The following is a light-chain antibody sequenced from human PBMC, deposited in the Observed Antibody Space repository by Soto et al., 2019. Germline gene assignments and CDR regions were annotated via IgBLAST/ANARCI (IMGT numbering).Light chain of an antibody. J-gene: IGLJ3*02. CDR2: RDD. CDR3: SAWDDSLDAWV. V-gene: IGLV1-44*01. Sequence: QAVLTQPPSSSGAPGQGVTISCSGSSSNIGANPVNWYRHLPGTSPKVLIYRDDQRPSGVPDRFSGSKSGTSASLAISGLQSDDESDYYCSAWDDSLDAWVFGGGTKRTVL. CDR1: SSNIGANP.